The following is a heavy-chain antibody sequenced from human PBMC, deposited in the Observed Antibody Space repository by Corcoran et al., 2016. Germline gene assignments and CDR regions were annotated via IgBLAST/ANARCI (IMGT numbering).Heavy chain of an antibody. D-gene: IGHD3-10*01. V-gene: IGHV3-21*01. CDR2: ISSSSSYI. J-gene: IGHJ4*02. CDR3: ARCGGSIVRGVQAGYYFDY. CDR1: GFTFSSYS. Sequence: EVQLVESGGGLVKPGGSLRLSCAASGFTFSSYSMNWVRQAPGKGLEWVSSISSSSSYIYYADSVKGRLTISRDNAKKSLYLQMNSLRAEDTSVYYCARCGGSIVRGVQAGYYFDYWGQGTLVTVSS.